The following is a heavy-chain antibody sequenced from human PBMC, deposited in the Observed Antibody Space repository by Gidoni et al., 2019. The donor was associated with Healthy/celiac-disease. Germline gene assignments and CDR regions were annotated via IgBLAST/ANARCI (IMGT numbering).Heavy chain of an antibody. V-gene: IGHV4-30-4*01. Sequence: QVQLQESGPGLVKPSQPLSLTCTVSGGSISSGDYYWSWIRQPPGKGLEWIGYIYYSGSTYYNPSLKSRVTISVDTSKNQFSLKLSSVTAADTAVYYCARQGYYDSSGYYQPLDYWGQGTLVTVSS. CDR1: GGSISSGDYY. CDR2: IYYSGST. J-gene: IGHJ4*02. D-gene: IGHD3-22*01. CDR3: ARQGYYDSSGYYQPLDY.